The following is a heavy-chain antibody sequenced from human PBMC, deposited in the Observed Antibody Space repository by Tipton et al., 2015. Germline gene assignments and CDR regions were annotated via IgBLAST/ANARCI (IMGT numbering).Heavy chain of an antibody. D-gene: IGHD5-24*01. V-gene: IGHV4-31*02. Sequence: TLSLTCTVSGGAITSDGFYWSWIRQHPGKGLEWIGYISYTGSTYYNPSLKSRATLSVDTSKNQFSLKLSSVTAADTAVYYCARDGYNSNYFDYWGQGTLVTVSS. CDR2: ISYTGST. CDR3: ARDGYNSNYFDY. CDR1: GGAITSDGFY. J-gene: IGHJ4*02.